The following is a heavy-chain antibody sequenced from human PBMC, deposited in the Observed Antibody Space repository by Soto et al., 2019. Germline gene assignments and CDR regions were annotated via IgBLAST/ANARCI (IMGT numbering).Heavy chain of an antibody. J-gene: IGHJ4*02. V-gene: IGHV1-46*03. Sequence: ASVKVSCKASGYTFTSYYMHWVRQAPGQGLEWMGIINPRGGSTSYAQKFQGRVTMTRDTSTSTVYMELSSLRSEDTAVYYCARDRVRVAAAGFLDYWGQGTLVTVSS. CDR2: INPRGGST. CDR3: ARDRVRVAAAGFLDY. D-gene: IGHD6-13*01. CDR1: GYTFTSYY.